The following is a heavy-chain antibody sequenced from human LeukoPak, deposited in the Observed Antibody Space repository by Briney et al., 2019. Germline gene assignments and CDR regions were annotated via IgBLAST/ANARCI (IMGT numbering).Heavy chain of an antibody. Sequence: GGSLRLSCAASGFTFSSSDMHWVRQAPGAGLEWVSYISSSGYTIYYADSVKGRFTISRDNSKNSLNLQMNSLIAEDTAVYYCARPPDSSGWSYFDCWGQGTLVTVSS. CDR3: ARPPDSSGWSYFDC. J-gene: IGHJ4*02. CDR2: ISSSGYTI. D-gene: IGHD6-19*01. V-gene: IGHV3-48*03. CDR1: GFTFSSSD.